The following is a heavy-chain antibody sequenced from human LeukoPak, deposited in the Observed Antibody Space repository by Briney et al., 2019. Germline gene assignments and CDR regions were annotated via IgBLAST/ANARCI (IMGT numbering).Heavy chain of an antibody. CDR2: IYYSGST. V-gene: IGHV4-31*11. D-gene: IGHD6-13*01. Sequence: SETLSLTCAVYGGSFSGYYWSWIRQHPGKGQEWIGYIYYSGSTYYNPSLKSRVTISVDTSKNQFSLKLSSVTAADTAVYYCARDSHSSSWINYYYYGMDVWGQGTTVTVSS. CDR3: ARDSHSSSWINYYYYGMDV. J-gene: IGHJ6*02. CDR1: GGSFSGYY.